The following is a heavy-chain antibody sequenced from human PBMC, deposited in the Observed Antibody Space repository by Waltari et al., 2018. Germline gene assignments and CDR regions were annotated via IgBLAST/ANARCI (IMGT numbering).Heavy chain of an antibody. CDR3: ARDRTLGGSFAFDI. CDR1: GFTFSSYS. CDR2: ISSSSSYI. Sequence: EVQLVESGGGLVKPGGSLRLSCAASGFTFSSYSMNWVRQAPGKGLEWVSSISSSSSYIYYAASVKGRFTISRDNAKNSLYLQMNSLRAEDTAVYYCARDRTLGGSFAFDIWGQGTMVTVSS. D-gene: IGHD1-26*01. J-gene: IGHJ3*02. V-gene: IGHV3-21*01.